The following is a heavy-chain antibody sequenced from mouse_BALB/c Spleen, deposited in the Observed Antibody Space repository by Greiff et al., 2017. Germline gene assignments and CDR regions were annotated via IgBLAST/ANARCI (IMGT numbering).Heavy chain of an antibody. CDR1: GYTFTSYT. CDR3: ASHRYEDY. CDR2: INPSSGYT. J-gene: IGHJ2*01. D-gene: IGHD2-14*01. Sequence: QVQLQESAAELARPGASVKMSCKASGYTFTSYTMHWVKQRPGQGLEWIGYINPSSGYTEYNQKFKDKTTLTADKSSSTAYMQLSSLTSADSSVYYCASHRYEDYWGQGTTLTVSS. V-gene: IGHV1-4*02.